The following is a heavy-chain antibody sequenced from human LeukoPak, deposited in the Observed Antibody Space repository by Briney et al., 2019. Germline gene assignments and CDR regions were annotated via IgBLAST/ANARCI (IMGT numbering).Heavy chain of an antibody. J-gene: IGHJ4*02. CDR1: GFTFSSYS. CDR2: ISSSSSYI. CDR3: ARRHCSSTSCSGFDY. D-gene: IGHD2-2*01. V-gene: IGHV3-21*01. Sequence: PGGSLRLSCAASGFTFSSYSMNWVRQAPGKGLEWVSSISSSSSYIYYADSVKGRFTISRDNAKNSLYLRMNSLRAEDTAVYYCARRHCSSTSCSGFDYWGQGTLVTVSS.